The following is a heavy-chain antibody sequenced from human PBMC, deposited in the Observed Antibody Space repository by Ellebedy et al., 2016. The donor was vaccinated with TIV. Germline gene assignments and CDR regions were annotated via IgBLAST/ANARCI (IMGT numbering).Heavy chain of an antibody. Sequence: GESLKIFCAASGFTFSDFYMIWIRQAPGKGLEWVSYISSDGSLIYYADSVKGRFTISRDNARNSLYLQMNSLRAEDTAIYYCARDTRFIDHQHNWFDPWGQGTLVTASS. CDR2: ISSDGSLI. V-gene: IGHV3-11*01. CDR3: ARDTRFIDHQHNWFDP. CDR1: GFTFSDFY. D-gene: IGHD1-14*01. J-gene: IGHJ5*02.